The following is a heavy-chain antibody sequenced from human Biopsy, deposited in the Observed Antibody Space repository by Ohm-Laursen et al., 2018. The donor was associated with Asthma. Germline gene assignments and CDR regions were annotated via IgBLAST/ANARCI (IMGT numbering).Heavy chain of an antibody. CDR3: ARDRDSRQWLILDY. D-gene: IGHD6-19*01. J-gene: IGHJ4*02. Sequence: ASVKVSCKALGYPFTNYDMHWIRHVPGVGLEWLGLVNPRGGSTSYAQKFQDRVTMTWDTSTSTVYMDLRSLRSEDSAVYYCARDRDSRQWLILDYWGPGTLVTVSS. CDR1: GYPFTNYD. CDR2: VNPRGGST. V-gene: IGHV1-46*01.